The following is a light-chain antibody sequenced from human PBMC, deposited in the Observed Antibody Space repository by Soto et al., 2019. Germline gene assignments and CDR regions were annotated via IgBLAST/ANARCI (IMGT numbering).Light chain of an antibody. CDR1: SSNIGATYD. V-gene: IGLV1-40*01. J-gene: IGLJ3*02. Sequence: QSVLTQPPSVSGAPGQRVTISCTGSSSNIGATYDVHWYQQLPGTAPKLLIYININRASGVPDRFSGSQSGPSASLANTGLQAENEGDYDGQSYHSSLSASVFGGGTKVTVL. CDR2: INI. CDR3: QSYHSSLSASV.